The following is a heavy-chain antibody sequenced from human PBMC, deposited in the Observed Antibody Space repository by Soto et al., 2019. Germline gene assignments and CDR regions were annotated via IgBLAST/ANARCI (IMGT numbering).Heavy chain of an antibody. CDR3: ARALPSYCSSTSCYIMGDPGSKTFDY. CDR1: GGSFSGYY. CDR2: INHSGST. D-gene: IGHD2-2*02. V-gene: IGHV4-34*01. J-gene: IGHJ4*02. Sequence: PSETLSLTCAVYGGSFSGYYWSWIRQPPGKGLEWIGEINHSGSTNYNPSLKSRVTISVDTSKNQFSLKLSSVTAADTAVYYCARALPSYCSSTSCYIMGDPGSKTFDYWGQGTLVTVSS.